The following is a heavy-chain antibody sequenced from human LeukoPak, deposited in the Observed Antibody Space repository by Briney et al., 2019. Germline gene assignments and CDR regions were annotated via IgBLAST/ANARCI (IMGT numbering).Heavy chain of an antibody. CDR2: IRSKAYGGTT. D-gene: IGHD3-22*01. V-gene: IGHV3-49*04. CDR3: TRDSQYYYDSSGYPQH. J-gene: IGHJ1*01. CDR1: GFTFGDYA. Sequence: GGSLRLSCTASGFTFGDYAMSWVRQAPGKGLEWVGFIRSKAYGGTTEYAASVKGRFTISRDDSKSIAYLQMNSLKTEDTAVYYCTRDSQYYYDSSGYPQHWGQGTLVTVSS.